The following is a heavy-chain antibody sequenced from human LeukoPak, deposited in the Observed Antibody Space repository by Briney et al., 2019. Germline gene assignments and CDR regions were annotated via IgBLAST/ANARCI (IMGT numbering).Heavy chain of an antibody. J-gene: IGHJ4*02. Sequence: SLSLSSALSRLTFTMFSMKAGGPGPQKGGWGVLYISSSSSTIYYADSVKGRFTISRDNAKNSLYLQMNSLRAEDTAVYYCARDPGYSYGYPDYWGQGTLVTVSS. CDR3: ARDPGYSYGYPDY. D-gene: IGHD5-18*01. CDR1: RLTFTMFS. V-gene: IGHV3-48*01. CDR2: ISSSSSTI.